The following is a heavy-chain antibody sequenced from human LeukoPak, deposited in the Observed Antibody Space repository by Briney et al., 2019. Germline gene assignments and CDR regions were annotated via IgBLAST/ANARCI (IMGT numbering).Heavy chain of an antibody. V-gene: IGHV3-30*02. CDR3: AKGRNYGSGSSTPHYDY. D-gene: IGHD3-10*01. CDR2: IRYDESDK. Sequence: GGSLRLSCAASGFTFRNYGMHWVRQAPGKGLEWLAFIRYDESDKYYADSVRGRFTISRDNSRNTLFLQVNSLRLEDTAVNYCAKGRNYGSGSSTPHYDYWGQGTLVIVSS. CDR1: GFTFRNYG. J-gene: IGHJ4*02.